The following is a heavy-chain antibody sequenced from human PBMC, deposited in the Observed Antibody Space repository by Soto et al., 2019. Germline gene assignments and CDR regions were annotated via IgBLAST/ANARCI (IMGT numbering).Heavy chain of an antibody. Sequence: EVQLLESGGGLVQPGGSLRLSCAASGFTFSSYAMSWVRQAPGKGLEWVSAISGSGGSTYYADSVKGRFTISRDNSKNTLYLQMNSLRAEETAVYYCAKVGDCSSTSCYAGWFDPWGQGTLVTVSS. CDR3: AKVGDCSSTSCYAGWFDP. V-gene: IGHV3-23*01. D-gene: IGHD2-2*01. CDR1: GFTFSSYA. J-gene: IGHJ5*02. CDR2: ISGSGGST.